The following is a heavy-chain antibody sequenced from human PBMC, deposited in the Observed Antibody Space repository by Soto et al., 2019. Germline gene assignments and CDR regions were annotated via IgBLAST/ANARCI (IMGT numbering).Heavy chain of an antibody. Sequence: PGESVKISCKGSGYSLTNILIHGVRQMPGKCMELMGRIDPFDSVTAYNPSFQCHVTMSADKSINTAYLQWSSLTAADTAVYYCARVTGAWRGYYPNAFDIWGQGTMVTVSS. CDR1: GYSLTNIL. V-gene: IGHV5-10-1*01. J-gene: IGHJ3*02. CDR2: IDPFDSVT. CDR3: ARVTGAWRGYYPNAFDI. D-gene: IGHD3-3*01.